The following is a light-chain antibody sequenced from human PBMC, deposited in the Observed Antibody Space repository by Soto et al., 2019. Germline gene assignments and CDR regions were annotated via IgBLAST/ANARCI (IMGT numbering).Light chain of an antibody. V-gene: IGLV1-47*01. Sequence: SVLTQPPSASGTPGQRVTISCSRSSSNIGSNYVYWYQQFPGTAPKLLIYKNNQRPSGVPDRFSGSKSGTSASLAISGLRSDDEADYYCAAWGDGLSGSWVFGGGTKLTVL. CDR1: SSNIGSNY. J-gene: IGLJ3*02. CDR3: AAWGDGLSGSWV. CDR2: KNN.